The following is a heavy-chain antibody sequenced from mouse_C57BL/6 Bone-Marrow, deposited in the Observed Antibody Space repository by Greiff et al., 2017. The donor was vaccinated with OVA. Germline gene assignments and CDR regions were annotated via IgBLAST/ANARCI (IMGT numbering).Heavy chain of an antibody. CDR1: GYTFTSYW. CDR2: INPSSGYI. D-gene: IGHD2-1*01. J-gene: IGHJ3*01. V-gene: IGHV1-7*01. CDR3: ASRNCACFAY. Sequence: VQLQQSGAELAKPGASVKLSCKASGYTFTSYWMHWVKQRPGQGLEWIGYINPSSGYIKYNQKFKDKATLTSDKSSSTAYMQLSSLTYEDSAVYYCASRNCACFAYWGQGTVVTVSA.